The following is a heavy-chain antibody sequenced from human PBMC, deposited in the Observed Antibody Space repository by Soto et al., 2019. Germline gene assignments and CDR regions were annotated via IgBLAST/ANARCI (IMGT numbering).Heavy chain of an antibody. CDR2: ISGSGGST. V-gene: IGHV3-23*01. CDR1: GFTFSSYA. J-gene: IGHJ5*02. CDR3: AKDLIIAAAPGSFDP. D-gene: IGHD6-13*01. Sequence: EVQLLESGGGLVQPGGSLRLSCAASGFTFSSYAMSWVRQAPGKGLEWVSAISGSGGSTYYADSVKGRFTMSRDNSKNTLYLQMNSLRAKDTAVYYCAKDLIIAAAPGSFDPWGQGTLVTVSS.